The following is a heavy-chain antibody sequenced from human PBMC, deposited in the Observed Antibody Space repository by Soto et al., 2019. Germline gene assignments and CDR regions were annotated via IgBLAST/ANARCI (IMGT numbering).Heavy chain of an antibody. CDR2: IKQDGSEK. CDR1: GFAFSGYW. D-gene: IGHD5-12*01. J-gene: IGHJ4*02. CDR3: ARATSVDAY. Sequence: EVQLVESGGDLVQPGGSLRLSCAASGFAFSGYWMSWVRQAPGKGLEGVANIKQDGSEKYYVVSVKVQFTISRDNAKNSLYLQMNSLRFEDTAVYYCARATSVDAYWGQGTLVTVSS. V-gene: IGHV3-7*01.